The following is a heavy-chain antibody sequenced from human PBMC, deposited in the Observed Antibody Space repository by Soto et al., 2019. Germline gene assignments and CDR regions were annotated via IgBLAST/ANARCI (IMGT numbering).Heavy chain of an antibody. Sequence: SETMSLTCTVSGDSTTGYNWNWIRQSPGKGLEWIGYIYYSGSTSTRYNPSLKSRVTMSVDTSKNQLSLNLSSVTAADTAVYYCARLSRSSYYYGMDFWGQGPTVTAP. CDR1: GDSTTGYN. CDR2: IYYSGST. D-gene: IGHD6-13*01. V-gene: IGHV4-59*01. CDR3: ARLSRSSYYYGMDF. J-gene: IGHJ6*02.